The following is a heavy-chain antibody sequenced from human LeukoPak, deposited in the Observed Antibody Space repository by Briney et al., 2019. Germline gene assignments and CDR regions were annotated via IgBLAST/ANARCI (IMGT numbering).Heavy chain of an antibody. D-gene: IGHD6-13*01. J-gene: IGHJ4*02. CDR2: ISSSGSTI. CDR3: AKDVGSYSSSSAGY. CDR1: GFTFSSYE. Sequence: PGGSLRLSCAASGFTFSSYEMNWVRQAPGKGLEWVSYISSSGSTIYYADSVKGRFTISRDNAKNSLYLQMNSLRAEDTAVYYCAKDVGSYSSSSAGYWGQGTLVTVSS. V-gene: IGHV3-48*03.